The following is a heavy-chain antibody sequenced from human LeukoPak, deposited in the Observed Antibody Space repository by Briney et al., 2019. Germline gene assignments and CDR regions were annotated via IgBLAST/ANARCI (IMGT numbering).Heavy chain of an antibody. V-gene: IGHV3-43*02. CDR2: ISGDGGST. Sequence: GGSLRLSCGASGFXFDDYAIHWVRQAPGKGLEWVSLISGDGGSTYYADSVKGRFTISRDNSKNSLYLQMNSLRTEDTALYYCAKEGDIVVTRGAFDIWGQGTMVTVSS. J-gene: IGHJ3*02. CDR1: GFXFDDYA. CDR3: AKEGDIVVTRGAFDI. D-gene: IGHD2-15*01.